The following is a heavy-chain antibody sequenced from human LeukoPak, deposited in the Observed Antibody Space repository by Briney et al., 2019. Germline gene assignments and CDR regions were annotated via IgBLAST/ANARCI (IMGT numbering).Heavy chain of an antibody. Sequence: PGGSLRLSCAASGFTFSSYGMHWVRQAPGKGLEWVAFIRYDGSNKYYADSVKGRFTISRDNSKNTLYLQMNSLRAEDTAVYYCAKDINPYSSSDLDYWGQGTLVTVSS. D-gene: IGHD6-6*01. J-gene: IGHJ4*02. CDR3: AKDINPYSSSDLDY. CDR2: IRYDGSNK. CDR1: GFTFSSYG. V-gene: IGHV3-30*02.